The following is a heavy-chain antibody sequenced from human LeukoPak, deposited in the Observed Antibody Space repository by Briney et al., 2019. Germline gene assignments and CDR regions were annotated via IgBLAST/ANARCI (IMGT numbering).Heavy chain of an antibody. Sequence: GASVKVSCKASGYTFTSYGISWVRQAPGQGLEWMGWINPNSGGTNYAQKFQGRVTMTRDTSISTAYMELSRLRSDDTAVYYCARGRGYDWYFDLWGRGTLVTVSS. CDR2: INPNSGGT. V-gene: IGHV1-2*02. D-gene: IGHD5-12*01. J-gene: IGHJ2*01. CDR1: GYTFTSYG. CDR3: ARGRGYDWYFDL.